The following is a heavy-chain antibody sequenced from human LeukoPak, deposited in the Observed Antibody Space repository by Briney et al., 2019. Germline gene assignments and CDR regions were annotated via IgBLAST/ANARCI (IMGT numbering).Heavy chain of an antibody. CDR3: ARGVRDFWSGYYFPKKTHDAFDF. V-gene: IGHV4-39*07. CDR2: IYYSGST. Sequence: NTSETQSLTCNVSGGCINGRDYYWRWIRQPPTKGLECIGSIYYSGSTYYNPALNRRVTISVDTSKNQFSLKLSSVTAADTAVYFWARGVRDFWSGYYFPKKTHDAFDFWGQGTMATVSS. J-gene: IGHJ3*01. CDR1: GGCINGRDYY. D-gene: IGHD3-3*01.